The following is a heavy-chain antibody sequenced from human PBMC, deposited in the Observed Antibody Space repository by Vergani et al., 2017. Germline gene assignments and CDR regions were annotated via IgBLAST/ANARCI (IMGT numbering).Heavy chain of an antibody. CDR1: GGTLSSYA. CDR3: ARERDVDTAMVVAFDI. CDR2: IIPIFGTA. Sequence: QVQLVQSGAEVKKPGASVKISCKASGGTLSSYAISWVRQAPGQGLEWMGGIIPIFGTANYAQKFQGRVTITADESTSTAYMELSSLRSEDTAVYYCARERDVDTAMVVAFDIWGQGTMVTVSS. J-gene: IGHJ3*02. V-gene: IGHV1-69*01. D-gene: IGHD5-18*01.